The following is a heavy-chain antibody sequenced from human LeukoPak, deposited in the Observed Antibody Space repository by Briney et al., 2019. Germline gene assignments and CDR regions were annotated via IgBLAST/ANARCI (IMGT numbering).Heavy chain of an antibody. CDR3: ARDGEYSSSSEDY. CDR1: GGTFSSYA. D-gene: IGHD6-6*01. Sequence: ASVKVSCKASGGTFSSYAISWVRQAPGQGLEWMGRIIPILGIANYAQKFQGRVTMTTDTSTSTVYMELRSLRSDDTAVYYCARDGEYSSSSEDYWGQGTLVTVSS. V-gene: IGHV1-69*04. CDR2: IIPILGIA. J-gene: IGHJ4*02.